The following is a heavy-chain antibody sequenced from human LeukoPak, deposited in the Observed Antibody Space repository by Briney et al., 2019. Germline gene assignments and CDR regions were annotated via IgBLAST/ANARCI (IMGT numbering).Heavy chain of an antibody. CDR2: IYYSGST. D-gene: IGHD6-13*01. Sequence: KSSGTLSLTCTVSGGSISSGGYYWSWIRQHPGKGLEWIGYIYYSGSTYYNPSLKSRVTISVDTSKNQISLKLSSVTAADTAVYYCARDPDSGIAAAGYFDYWGQGTLVTVSS. CDR1: GGSISSGGYY. V-gene: IGHV4-31*03. CDR3: ARDPDSGIAAAGYFDY. J-gene: IGHJ4*02.